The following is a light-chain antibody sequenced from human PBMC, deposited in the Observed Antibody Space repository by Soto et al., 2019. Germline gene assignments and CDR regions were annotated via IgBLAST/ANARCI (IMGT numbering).Light chain of an antibody. CDR3: QQYKGFPLT. CDR2: RAS. V-gene: IGKV1-5*03. J-gene: IGKJ4*01. Sequence: DIQMTQSPSTLSASVGDRVTLTCRASQSISSWLAWYQQKPGKAPKLLIYRASNLDSGVPSRFSGSGSGTEFTLTISSLQPDDFATDYCQQYKGFPLTFGGGTKVEI. CDR1: QSISSW.